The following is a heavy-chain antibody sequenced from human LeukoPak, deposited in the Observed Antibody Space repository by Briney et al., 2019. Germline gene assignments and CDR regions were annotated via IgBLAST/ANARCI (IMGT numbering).Heavy chain of an antibody. CDR1: GFTFSSYS. J-gene: IGHJ4*02. CDR3: AKGGSPASAAFDY. Sequence: GGSLRLSCAASGFTFSSYSMNWVRQAPGKGLEWVSSISSSSSYIYYADSVKGRFTISRDNAKNSLYLQMNSLRAEDTAVYYCAKGGSPASAAFDYWGQGTLVTVSS. V-gene: IGHV3-21*01. CDR2: ISSSSSYI. D-gene: IGHD3-16*01.